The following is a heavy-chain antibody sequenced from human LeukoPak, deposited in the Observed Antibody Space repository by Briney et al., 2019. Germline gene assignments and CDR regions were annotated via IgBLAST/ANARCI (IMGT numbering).Heavy chain of an antibody. J-gene: IGHJ4*02. CDR1: GFTFSSYG. V-gene: IGHV3-30*02. Sequence: GRSLRLSCAASGFTFSSYGMHWVRQAPGKGLEWVAFIRYDGSNKYYADSVKGRFTISRDNSKNTLYLQMNSLRAEDTAVYYCAKDPNVLLWFGELAHFDYWGQGTLVTVSS. D-gene: IGHD3-10*01. CDR2: IRYDGSNK. CDR3: AKDPNVLLWFGELAHFDY.